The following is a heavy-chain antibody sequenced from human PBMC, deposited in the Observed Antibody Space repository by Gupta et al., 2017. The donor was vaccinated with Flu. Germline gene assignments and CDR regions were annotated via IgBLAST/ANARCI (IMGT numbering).Heavy chain of an antibody. CDR2: ISGSGDST. CDR1: GFTFSNYA. J-gene: IGHJ4*02. V-gene: IGHV3-23*01. Sequence: EVQLLESGGGLVQPGGSLRLSCAASGFTFSNYAMLWVRQAPGKGLEWVSGISGSGDSTHYADSVKGRFTITRDNSKDTLYLQMNSLRAEDTAVYYCAKARSSTTTSCSNYWGQGTLVTVSS. D-gene: IGHD2-2*01. CDR3: AKARSSTTTSCSNY.